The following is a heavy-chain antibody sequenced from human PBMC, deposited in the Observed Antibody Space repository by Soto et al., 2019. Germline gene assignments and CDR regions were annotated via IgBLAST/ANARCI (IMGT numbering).Heavy chain of an antibody. V-gene: IGHV1-69*13. D-gene: IGHD2-21*02. Sequence: SVNVSCKTSGGTFSSYAISWVRQAPGQGLEWMGGIIPIFGTANYAQKFQGRVTITADESTSTAYMELSSLRSEDTAVYYCARFCGGDCYSVAFDIWGQGTMVTVSS. J-gene: IGHJ3*02. CDR3: ARFCGGDCYSVAFDI. CDR1: GGTFSSYA. CDR2: IIPIFGTA.